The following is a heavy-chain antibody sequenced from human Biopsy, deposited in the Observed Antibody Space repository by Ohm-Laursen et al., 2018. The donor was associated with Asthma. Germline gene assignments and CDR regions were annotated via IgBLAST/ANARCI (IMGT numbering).Heavy chain of an antibody. V-gene: IGHV3-9*01. J-gene: IGHJ6*02. CDR2: ISWNSGHI. D-gene: IGHD4-17*01. Sequence: SLRLSCSASGFSLADYAMYWVRQAPGKGLEWVSVISWNSGHIAYADSVKGRFTISRDTAKNSLYLQMNNLRVEDTAFYYCARDFGAGDSDGDDLTLTHYYGMDVWGQGTTVTVSS. CDR1: GFSLADYA. CDR3: ARDFGAGDSDGDDLTLTHYYGMDV.